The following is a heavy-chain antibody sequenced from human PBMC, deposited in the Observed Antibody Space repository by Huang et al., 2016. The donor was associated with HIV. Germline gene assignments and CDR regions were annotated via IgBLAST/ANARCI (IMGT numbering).Heavy chain of an antibody. Sequence: EVQLVESGGGLVQPGGSLRLSCAASGFSISSYWMHWVRQAPGKGVVWGSRINSDGSSTGYADSVKGRFTIARDNAKNTLYLQMNSLRAEDTAVYYCARDPRIQSWLNFFDYWGQGTLVSVSS. V-gene: IGHV3-74*01. CDR2: INSDGSST. D-gene: IGHD3-22*01. CDR3: ARDPRIQSWLNFFDY. CDR1: GFSISSYW. J-gene: IGHJ4*02.